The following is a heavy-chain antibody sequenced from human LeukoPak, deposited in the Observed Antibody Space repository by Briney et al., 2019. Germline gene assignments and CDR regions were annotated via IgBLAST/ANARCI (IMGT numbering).Heavy chain of an antibody. CDR2: ISHDGTT. J-gene: IGHJ3*02. D-gene: IGHD1-14*01. Sequence: SETLSLTCAVYGGSFSGPYYWSWIRQAPGKGLEWIGEISHDGTTQYDPSLESRVTISVDTSKNQFSLKLSSVTAADTAVYYCARARRRNQNDAFDIWGQGTMVTVSS. CDR3: ARARRRNQNDAFDI. V-gene: IGHV4-34*01. CDR1: GGSFSGPYY.